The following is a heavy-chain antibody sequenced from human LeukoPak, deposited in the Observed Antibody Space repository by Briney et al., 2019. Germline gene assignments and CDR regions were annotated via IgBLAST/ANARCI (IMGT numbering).Heavy chain of an antibody. Sequence: ASVKVSCKASGYTFTRYLMHWVRQAPGQGLEWMGTINPSGGSTNYAQKLQGRVTMTRDTSTSTIYMELSSLRSEDTAVYYCARDYEVVESSGSRSSFEYGGQGTLVTVAS. CDR2: INPSGGST. V-gene: IGHV1-46*04. D-gene: IGHD1-26*01. J-gene: IGHJ4*02. CDR1: GYTFTRYL. CDR3: ARDYEVVESSGSRSSFEY.